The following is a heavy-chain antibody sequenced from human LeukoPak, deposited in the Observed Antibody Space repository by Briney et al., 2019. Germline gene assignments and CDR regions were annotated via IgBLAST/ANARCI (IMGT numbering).Heavy chain of an antibody. CDR2: SNSDGSST. J-gene: IGHJ4*02. CDR3: AKYNYYGSGSYYNDFDS. V-gene: IGHV3-74*01. Sequence: GGSLRLSCAASGFTFSRHWMHWVRQAPGKGLVWVSRSNSDGSSTNYADSVKGRFTISRDNSKNTLYLQMNSLRAEDTAIYYCAKYNYYGSGSYYNDFDSWGQGTLVTVSS. D-gene: IGHD3-10*01. CDR1: GFTFSRHW.